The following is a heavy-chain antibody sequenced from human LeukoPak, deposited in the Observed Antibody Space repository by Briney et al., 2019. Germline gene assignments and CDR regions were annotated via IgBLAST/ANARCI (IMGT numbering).Heavy chain of an antibody. CDR3: ARSKIAAAGRTMDV. CDR1: GGSISSSSYY. D-gene: IGHD6-13*01. Sequence: SETLSLTCTVSGGSISSSSYYWGWIRQPPGKGLEWIGSIYYSGSTYYNPSLKSRVTISVDTSKNQFSLKLSSVTAADTAVYYCARSKIAAAGRTMDVWGKGTTVTVSS. V-gene: IGHV4-39*01. CDR2: IYYSGST. J-gene: IGHJ6*03.